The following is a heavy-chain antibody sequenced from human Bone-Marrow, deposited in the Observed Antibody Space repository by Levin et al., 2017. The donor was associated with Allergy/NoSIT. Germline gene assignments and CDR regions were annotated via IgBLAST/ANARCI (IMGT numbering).Heavy chain of an antibody. V-gene: IGHV4-30-4*01. D-gene: IGHD3-9*01. J-gene: IGHJ4*02. Sequence: SQTLSLTCTVSGGSISSGDHYWSWIRQPPGKGLEWIGYIYYSGTTNYNPSLTSRVTMSIDTSRNQFSLRLTSVTAADTAVYYCARVVDYDVLANYYSPYYFDFWGQGTLVTVSS. CDR3: ARVVDYDVLANYYSPYYFDF. CDR1: GGSISSGDHY. CDR2: IYYSGTT.